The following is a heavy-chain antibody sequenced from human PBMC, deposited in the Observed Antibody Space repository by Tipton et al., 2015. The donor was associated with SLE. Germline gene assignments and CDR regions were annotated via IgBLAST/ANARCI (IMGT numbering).Heavy chain of an antibody. Sequence: LRLSCVASGFTFRSNAMSWVRQAPGKGREWIGEINHSGRTDYNPSLKSRVTISADTSKSQLSLRLTSVTAADTAVYYCARLQFIFSGIDVWGKGTTVTVSS. CDR3: ARLQFIFSGIDV. V-gene: IGHV4-34*01. CDR1: GFTFRSNA. D-gene: IGHD3-3*01. J-gene: IGHJ6*04. CDR2: INHSGRT.